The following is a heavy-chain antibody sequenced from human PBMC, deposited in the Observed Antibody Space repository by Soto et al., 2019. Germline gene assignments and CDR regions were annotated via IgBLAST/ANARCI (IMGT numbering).Heavy chain of an antibody. D-gene: IGHD3-10*01. CDR3: ARIYYGSGHDAFDI. CDR2: IYSGGST. V-gene: IGHV3-66*01. CDR1: GFTVSSNY. Sequence: GGSLRLSCAASGFTVSSNYMSWVRQAPGKGLEWVSVIYSGGSTYYADSVKGRFTISRDNSKNTLYLQMNSLRAEDTAVYYCARIYYGSGHDAFDIWGQGTMVTVSS. J-gene: IGHJ3*02.